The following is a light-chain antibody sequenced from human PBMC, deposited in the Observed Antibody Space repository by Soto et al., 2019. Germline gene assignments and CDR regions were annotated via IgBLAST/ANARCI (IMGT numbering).Light chain of an antibody. CDR1: SSDVGGFNY. V-gene: IGLV2-14*03. CDR3: TSYTRSSTWV. Sequence: QSALTQPASVSGSPGQSITISCSGTSSDVGGFNYVSWYQQHPGEAPKVIIYDVSNRPSGVSNRFSGSKSGNTASLTISGLQGEDEVDYYCTSYTRSSTWVFGGGTKLTVL. J-gene: IGLJ3*02. CDR2: DVS.